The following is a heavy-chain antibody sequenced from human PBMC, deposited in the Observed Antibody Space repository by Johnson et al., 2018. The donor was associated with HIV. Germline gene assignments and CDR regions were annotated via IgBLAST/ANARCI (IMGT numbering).Heavy chain of an antibody. D-gene: IGHD1-26*01. CDR1: GFTFSSYT. V-gene: IGHV3-30*04. Sequence: QVQLVESGGGVVQPGRSLRLSCAASGFTFSSYTIHWVRQAPGKGLEWVAFISYDGSNKYYADSVKGRFTISRDNSKNTLYLQMNSLTVGDTAVYYCARDGHVSGSYHAFDIWGQGTMVTVSS. CDR2: ISYDGSNK. J-gene: IGHJ3*02. CDR3: ARDGHVSGSYHAFDI.